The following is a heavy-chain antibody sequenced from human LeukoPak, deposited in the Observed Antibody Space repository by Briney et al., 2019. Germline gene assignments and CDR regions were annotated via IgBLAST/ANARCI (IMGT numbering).Heavy chain of an antibody. Sequence: PSETLSLTCAVSGGSISSSSYYWGWIRQPPGKGLEWTGSIYYSGSTYYNPSLKSRVTISVDTSKNQFSLKLSSVTAADTAVYYCARADTAGYWYFDLWGRGTLVTVSS. CDR2: IYYSGST. D-gene: IGHD5-18*01. CDR1: GGSISSSSYY. V-gene: IGHV4-39*07. CDR3: ARADTAGYWYFDL. J-gene: IGHJ2*01.